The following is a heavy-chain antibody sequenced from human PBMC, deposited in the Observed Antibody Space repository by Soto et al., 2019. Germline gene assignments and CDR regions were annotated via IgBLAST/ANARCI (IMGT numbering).Heavy chain of an antibody. Sequence: QVQLMQSGAEVKKPGSSVKVSCKASGGTFSSYAISWVRQAPGQGLEWMGGIIPIFGTANYAQKFQGRVTITADESTSTAYMELSSLRSEDTAVYYCARLRMGSGWYYFDYWGQGTLVTVSS. CDR3: ARLRMGSGWYYFDY. J-gene: IGHJ4*02. CDR1: GGTFSSYA. V-gene: IGHV1-69*12. CDR2: IIPIFGTA. D-gene: IGHD6-19*01.